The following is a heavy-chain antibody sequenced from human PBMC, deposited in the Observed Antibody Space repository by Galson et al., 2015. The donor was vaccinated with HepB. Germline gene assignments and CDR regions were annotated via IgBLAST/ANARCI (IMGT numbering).Heavy chain of an antibody. Sequence: SLRLSCAASGFTFRNYAMSWVRQAPGRGLEWISGISGNGDSTFYADPVKGRFTVSRDNSNNMLYLQMNSLRAEDAGLYFCAKGYGLFDSWGQGILVTVSS. CDR2: ISGNGDST. D-gene: IGHD5-18*01. CDR3: AKGYGLFDS. CDR1: GFTFRNYA. J-gene: IGHJ5*01. V-gene: IGHV3-23*01.